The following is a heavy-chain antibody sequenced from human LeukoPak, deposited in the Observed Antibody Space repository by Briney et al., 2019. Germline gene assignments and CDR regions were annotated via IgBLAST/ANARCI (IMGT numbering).Heavy chain of an antibody. J-gene: IGHJ3*02. CDR1: GDSISGYY. CDR3: ARDMSPNAFDI. D-gene: IGHD3-10*02. CDR2: IYTSGST. V-gene: IGHV4-4*07. Sequence: SETLSLTCTVSGDSISGYYWSWIRQPAGKGLEWIGRIYTSGSTNYNPSLKSRVTMSVDTSKNQFSLKLSSVTAADTAVYYCARDMSPNAFDIWGQGTMVTVSS.